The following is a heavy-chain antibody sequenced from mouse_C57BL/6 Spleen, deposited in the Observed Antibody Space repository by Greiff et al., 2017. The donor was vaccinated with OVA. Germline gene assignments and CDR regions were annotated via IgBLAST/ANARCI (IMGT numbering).Heavy chain of an antibody. CDR1: GYAFGSSW. V-gene: IGHV1-82*01. CDR2: IYPGDGDT. Sequence: VQLQQSGPELVKPGASVKISCKASGYAFGSSWMNWVKQRPGKGLEWIGRIYPGDGDTNYNGKFKGKATLTADKSSSTAYMQLSSLTSEDSAVYFCARGWFAYWGQGTLVTVSA. CDR3: ARGWFAY. J-gene: IGHJ3*01.